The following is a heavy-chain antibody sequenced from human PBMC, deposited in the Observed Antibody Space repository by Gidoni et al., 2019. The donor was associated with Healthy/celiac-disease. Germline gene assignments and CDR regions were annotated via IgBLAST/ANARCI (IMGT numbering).Heavy chain of an antibody. CDR3: ARGGFPYSSGSH. J-gene: IGHJ4*02. Sequence: QVQLQESGPGLVKPSQTLSLPCTVSGGSIRSGSYYWSWIRQPAGKGLEWIGRIYTSGSTNYNPSLKSRVTISVDTSKNQFSLKLSSVTAADTAVYYCARGGFPYSSGSHWGQGTLVTVSS. V-gene: IGHV4-61*02. CDR2: IYTSGST. D-gene: IGHD6-19*01. CDR1: GGSIRSGSYY.